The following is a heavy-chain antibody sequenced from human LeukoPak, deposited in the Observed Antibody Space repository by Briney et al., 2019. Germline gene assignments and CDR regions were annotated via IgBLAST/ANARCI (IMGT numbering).Heavy chain of an antibody. CDR1: GGTFSSYA. CDR3: ARRAANLLYNWFDP. Sequence: SVKVSCKASGGTFSSYAISWVRQAPGQGLEWMGGIIPIFCTANYAQKFQGRVTIIADESTSTAYMELSSLRSEDTAVYYCARRAANLLYNWFDPWGQGTLVTVSS. J-gene: IGHJ5*02. V-gene: IGHV1-69*13. CDR2: IIPIFCTA. D-gene: IGHD2-15*01.